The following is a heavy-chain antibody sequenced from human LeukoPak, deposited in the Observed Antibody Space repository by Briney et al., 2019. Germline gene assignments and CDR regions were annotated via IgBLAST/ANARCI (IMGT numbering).Heavy chain of an antibody. CDR1: GGTFSSYA. CDR3: AREGGSDAFDI. V-gene: IGHV1-69*06. Sequence: AVKVSCQASGGTFSSYAISWVGQAPGQGLAWMGCIIPIFGTANYAQKFRGTITITADKSTNIAYMELSSLRSDDTAVYYCAREGGSDAFDIWGQGTMVTVS. D-gene: IGHD3-16*01. CDR2: IIPIFGTA. J-gene: IGHJ3*02.